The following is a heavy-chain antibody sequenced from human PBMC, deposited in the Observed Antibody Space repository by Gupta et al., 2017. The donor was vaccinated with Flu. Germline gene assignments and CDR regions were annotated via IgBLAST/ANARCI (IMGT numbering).Heavy chain of an antibody. Sequence: QVQLVESGGGMVQPGTSLRLSCAASGFTFSIFGMHWVRQAPGKGLEWVAVIWFDGSNKYYADSVKGRFTVSRDNSKNTLYLQMNSLSAADTAVYYCARDAYDSDNTGYFEYIQHWGLGTLVTVPS. V-gene: IGHV3-33*01. J-gene: IGHJ1*01. CDR1: GFTFSIFG. CDR3: ARDAYDSDNTGYFEYIQH. D-gene: IGHD3-22*01. CDR2: IWFDGSNK.